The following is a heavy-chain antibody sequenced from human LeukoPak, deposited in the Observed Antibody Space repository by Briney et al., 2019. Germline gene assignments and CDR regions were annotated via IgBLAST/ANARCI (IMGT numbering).Heavy chain of an antibody. CDR1: GYTFTSYG. D-gene: IGHD3-10*01. CDR3: AREVHLCFGEFNGGFDY. V-gene: IGHV1-18*01. Sequence: ASVKVSCKASGYTFTSYGISWVRQAPGQGLEWMGWISAYNGNTNYAQKLQGRVTMTTDTSTSTAYMELRSLRSDDTAVYYCAREVHLCFGEFNGGFDYWGQGTLVTVSS. J-gene: IGHJ4*02. CDR2: ISAYNGNT.